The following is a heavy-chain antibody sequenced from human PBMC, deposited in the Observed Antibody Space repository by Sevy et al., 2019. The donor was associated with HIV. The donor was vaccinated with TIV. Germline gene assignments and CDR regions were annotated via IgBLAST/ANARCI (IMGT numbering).Heavy chain of an antibody. CDR2: ITWNSDSV. CDR1: GFNFNEYA. V-gene: IGHV3-9*01. J-gene: IGHJ3*02. D-gene: IGHD6-19*01. CDR3: AKDLISVAGFYAFDM. Sequence: GGSLRLSCAASGFNFNEYAMHWVRQAPGKGLEWVSGITWNSDSVVCADSVKGRFTISRDKAKNSLYLQMNSLRPEDTALYYCAKDLISVAGFYAFDMWGQGTMVTVSS.